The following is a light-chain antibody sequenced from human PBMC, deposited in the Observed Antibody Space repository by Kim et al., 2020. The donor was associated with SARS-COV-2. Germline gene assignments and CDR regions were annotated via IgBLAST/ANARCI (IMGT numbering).Light chain of an antibody. CDR3: QQYNGWPPYT. V-gene: IGKV3-15*01. Sequence: EIVMTQSPATLSVSPGEGATLSCRASQSVSSNLAWYQQKRGQPPRLLSYGASTRATGIPARFSGSGSGTEFTLTISSLQSEDFAVYYCQQYNGWPPYTFGQGTKLEI. CDR2: GAS. CDR1: QSVSSN. J-gene: IGKJ2*01.